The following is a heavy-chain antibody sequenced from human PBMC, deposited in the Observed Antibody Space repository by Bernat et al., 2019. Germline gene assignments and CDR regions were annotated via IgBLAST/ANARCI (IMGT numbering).Heavy chain of an antibody. CDR2: IYSSGSN. CDR3: AGSLGSAYDPFDY. Sequence: QVQLQESGPGLVKPSQTLSLTCTVSGGSISSGSYYWSWIRQPAGKGLEWIGRIYSSGSNNYNPSLKRRVTLSVDTSKNQFSLNLTYATAADTAVYYCAGSLGSAYDPFDYWGQGTLVTVSS. CDR1: GGSISSGSYY. D-gene: IGHD5-12*01. V-gene: IGHV4-61*02. J-gene: IGHJ4*02.